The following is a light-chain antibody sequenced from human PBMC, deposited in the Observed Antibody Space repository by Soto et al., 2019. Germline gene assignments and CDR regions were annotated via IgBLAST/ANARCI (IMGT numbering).Light chain of an antibody. CDR3: PQSYTFPG. V-gene: IGKV1-39*01. J-gene: IGKJ4*01. CDR1: QSINNY. Sequence: DIQMTQSPSSLSASVGDRVTLTCQASQSINNYVNWYQQRPGAAPKLLIYVAYNLHSGVPSRFSGSGSGTVLTLTNSSRQPEDSAIYYSPQSYTFPGFCGGTNVESK. CDR2: VAY.